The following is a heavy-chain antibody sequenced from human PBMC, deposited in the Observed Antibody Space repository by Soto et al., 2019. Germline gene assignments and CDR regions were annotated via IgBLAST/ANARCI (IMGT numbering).Heavy chain of an antibody. CDR2: IYYSGST. J-gene: IGHJ4*02. D-gene: IGHD3-10*01. CDR1: GGSISSSGYY. CDR3: ARDCDTMVRGVIINYFDY. Sequence: TLSLTCTVSGGSISSSGYYWSWIRQHPGKGLEWIGYIYYSGSTYYNPSLKSRVTISVDTSKNQFSLKLSSVTAADTAVYYCARDCDTMVRGVIINYFDYWGQGTLVTVSS. V-gene: IGHV4-31*03.